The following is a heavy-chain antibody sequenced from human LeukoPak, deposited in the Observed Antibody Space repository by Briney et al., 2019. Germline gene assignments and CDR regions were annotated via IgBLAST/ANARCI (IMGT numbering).Heavy chain of an antibody. J-gene: IGHJ4*02. CDR3: ANPPGGAGY. CDR1: RFTFSSYW. Sequence: GGSLRLSCAASRFTFSSYWMHWVRQAPGKGLVWVSRINSDASSTSYADSVKGRFTISRDNSKNTLYLQMNSLRAEDTAVYYCANPPGGAGYWGQGTLVTVSS. V-gene: IGHV3-74*01. D-gene: IGHD1-14*01. CDR2: INSDASST.